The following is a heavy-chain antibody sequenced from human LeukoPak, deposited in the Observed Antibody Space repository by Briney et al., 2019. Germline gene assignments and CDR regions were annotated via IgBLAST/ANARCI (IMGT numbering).Heavy chain of an antibody. J-gene: IGHJ4*02. D-gene: IGHD6-6*01. CDR3: AKDRWGSIASLDS. CDR2: INNDGRST. CDR1: GFTFSSYW. Sequence: GGSLRLSCAASGFTFSSYWMHWVRQAPGKGLVGVSRINNDGRSTNYADSVKGRFTISRDNAKNTLYLQMNSLRAEDTAMYYCAKDRWGSIASLDSWGQGTLVTVSS. V-gene: IGHV3-74*01.